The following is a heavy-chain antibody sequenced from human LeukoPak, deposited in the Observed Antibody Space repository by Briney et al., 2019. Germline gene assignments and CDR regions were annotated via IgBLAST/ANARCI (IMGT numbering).Heavy chain of an antibody. CDR3: ARRNGQDIVATFRRRYYFDY. Sequence: PSETLSLTCTVSGASISTNSYYWGWIRQPPGKGLEWIGSIYYRGSTYYNPSLKSRVTISIDTSKNQFSLKLSSVTAADTAVYYCARRNGQDIVATFRRRYYFDYWGQGTLVTVSS. CDR2: IYYRGST. V-gene: IGHV4-39*07. J-gene: IGHJ4*02. D-gene: IGHD5-12*01. CDR1: GASISTNSYY.